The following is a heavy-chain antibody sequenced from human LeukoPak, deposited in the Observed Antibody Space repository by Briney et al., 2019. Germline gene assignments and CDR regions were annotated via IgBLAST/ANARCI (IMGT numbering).Heavy chain of an antibody. V-gene: IGHV4-61*01. CDR2: IYYTGIT. CDR3: ATSQCGSDCYLAGDY. CDR1: VGSVNSGSYY. Sequence: SETLSLTCTVSVGSVNSGSYYWSWIRQHPGKGLEWIGYIYYTGITNYNPSLKSRVTISVDTSKNLFSLNLNSVTAADTAVYYCATSQCGSDCYLAGDYWGQGTLVIVSS. D-gene: IGHD2-21*02. J-gene: IGHJ4*02.